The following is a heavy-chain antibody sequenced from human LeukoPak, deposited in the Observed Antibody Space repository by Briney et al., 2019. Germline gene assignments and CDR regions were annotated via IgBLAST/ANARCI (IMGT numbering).Heavy chain of an antibody. CDR3: ARSHDYSGFDP. J-gene: IGHJ5*02. D-gene: IGHD4-11*01. CDR2: INHSGST. V-gene: IGHV4-34*01. CDR1: GGSFSGYY. Sequence: SETLSLTCAVYGGSFSGYYWSWIRQPPGKGLEWIGEINHSGSTNYNPSLKSRVTISVDTSKNQFSLKLSSVTAADTAVYYCARSHDYSGFDPWGQGTLVTVSS.